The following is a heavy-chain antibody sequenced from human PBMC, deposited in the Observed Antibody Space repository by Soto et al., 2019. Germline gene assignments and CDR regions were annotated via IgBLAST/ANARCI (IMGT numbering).Heavy chain of an antibody. CDR1: GFTFSSYA. V-gene: IGHV3-23*01. D-gene: IGHD4-17*01. CDR2: ISGSGGST. Sequence: PGGSLRLSCAAPGFTFSSYAMSWVRQAPGKGLEWVSAISGSGGSTYYADSAKGRFTISRDNSKNTLYLQMNGLRAEDTAVYYCAKAATSLTTGNYFDSWGQGTLVTVSS. J-gene: IGHJ4*02. CDR3: AKAATSLTTGNYFDS.